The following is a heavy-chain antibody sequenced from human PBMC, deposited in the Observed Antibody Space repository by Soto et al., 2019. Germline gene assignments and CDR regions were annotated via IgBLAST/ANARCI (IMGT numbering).Heavy chain of an antibody. J-gene: IGHJ4*02. Sequence: EVQLVESGGGLVQSGGSLRLSCEVSGFTLGSYWMHWVRQPPGKGLVWVSRISGDGSSTNYADSVKGRFIISRDNAKNTLYLQMNSLRDEDTAVYFCSVVVVPTARNGLGYWGQGTLVTVSS. D-gene: IGHD2-15*01. V-gene: IGHV3-74*01. CDR1: GFTLGSYW. CDR2: ISGDGSST. CDR3: SVVVVPTARNGLGY.